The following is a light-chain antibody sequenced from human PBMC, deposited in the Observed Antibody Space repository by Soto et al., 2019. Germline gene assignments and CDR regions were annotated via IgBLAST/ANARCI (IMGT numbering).Light chain of an antibody. CDR3: CSYAGSSPYVV. Sequence: QSVLTQPASVSGSPGQSITISCTGTSSDVGSYNLVSWYQQHPGKAPKLMIYEGSKRPSGVSNRFSGSKSGNTASLTISGLQAEDEADYYCCSYAGSSPYVVFGGGTKLTDL. CDR2: EGS. J-gene: IGLJ2*01. CDR1: SSDVGSYNL. V-gene: IGLV2-23*01.